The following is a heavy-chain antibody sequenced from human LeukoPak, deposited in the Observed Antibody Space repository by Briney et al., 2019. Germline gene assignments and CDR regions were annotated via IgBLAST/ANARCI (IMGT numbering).Heavy chain of an antibody. CDR3: ARDSFAGGYYYYLDV. CDR1: GGSFSGYY. V-gene: IGHV4-34*01. Sequence: PSETLSLTCAVYGGSFSGYYWSWIRQPPGKGLEWIGEINHSGSTNYNPSLKSRVTISVDTSKNQFTLKLNSVTAADTAVYYCARDSFAGGYYYYLDVWGKGTTVTVSS. D-gene: IGHD2-21*01. CDR2: INHSGST. J-gene: IGHJ6*03.